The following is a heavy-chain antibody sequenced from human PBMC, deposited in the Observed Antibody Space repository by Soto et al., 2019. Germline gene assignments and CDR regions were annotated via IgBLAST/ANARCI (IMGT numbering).Heavy chain of an antibody. V-gene: IGHV3-15*01. CDR3: TSPRSESPFAP. Sequence: EVQLVEFGGGLVKPGGSLRLSCADSGFTFSNAWMSWVRQAPGKGLEWVGRIKSKTDGGTTDYAAPVKGRFTISRDNSKNTRSQQMNTLKTEDTAVYYCTSPRSESPFAPWCPATLVTVSS. CDR2: IKSKTDGGTT. CDR1: GFTFSNAW. J-gene: IGHJ5*02. D-gene: IGHD3-10*01.